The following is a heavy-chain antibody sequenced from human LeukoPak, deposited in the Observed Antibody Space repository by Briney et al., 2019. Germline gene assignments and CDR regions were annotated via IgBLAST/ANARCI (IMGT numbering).Heavy chain of an antibody. CDR2: ISASGGST. CDR3: AKGRGYSGYDFFDY. Sequence: GGSLRLSCAASGFTYSSYARSWVRQAPGKGLEWVSAISASGGSTFYADSVKGRFTISRDNSKDTLYLQMNSLRAEDTALYYCAKGRGYSGYDFFDYWGQGTLVTVSS. J-gene: IGHJ4*02. D-gene: IGHD5-12*01. CDR1: GFTYSSYA. V-gene: IGHV3-23*01.